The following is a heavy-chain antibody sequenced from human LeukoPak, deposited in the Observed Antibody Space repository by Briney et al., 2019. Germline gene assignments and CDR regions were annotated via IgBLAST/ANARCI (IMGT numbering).Heavy chain of an antibody. CDR2: IYSCAST. CDR1: GGSISNYY. Sequence: SETLSLTCTVSGGSISNYYWSWIRQPAGKGLEWIGRIYSCASTTYNPPLKSRVTMSVDTAKNQFSLILSSVTAADTAVYYCARDRGDLGNFDYWGQGTLVTVSS. V-gene: IGHV4-4*07. D-gene: IGHD3-10*01. CDR3: ARDRGDLGNFDY. J-gene: IGHJ4*02.